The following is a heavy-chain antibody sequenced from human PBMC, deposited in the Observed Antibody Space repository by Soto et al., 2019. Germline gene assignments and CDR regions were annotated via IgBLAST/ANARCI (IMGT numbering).Heavy chain of an antibody. CDR1: GGSFSGYY. CDR3: ASSPFNYYDSSTY. Sequence: SETLSLTCAVYGGSFSGYYWSWIRQPPGMGLEWIGEINHSGSTNYNPSLKSRVTISVDTSKNQFSLKLSSVTAADTAVYYCASSPFNYYDSSTYWGQGTLVTVSS. CDR2: INHSGST. V-gene: IGHV4-34*01. J-gene: IGHJ4*02. D-gene: IGHD3-22*01.